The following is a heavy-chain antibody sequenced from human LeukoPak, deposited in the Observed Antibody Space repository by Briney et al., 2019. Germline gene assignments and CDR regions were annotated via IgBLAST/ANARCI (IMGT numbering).Heavy chain of an antibody. CDR3: ARGRGYYEKYYYYFGMDV. CDR2: INPNSADT. CDR1: GYTFTACH. D-gene: IGHD3-22*01. V-gene: IGHV1-2*02. Sequence: ASVKVSCKASGYTFTACHLHWVRQAPGQGLEWMGWINPNSADTKSAQKFQGRVTMTRDTSITTVHMELSRLRSDDTAVYYCARGRGYYEKYYYYFGMDVWGQGTTVTVSS. J-gene: IGHJ6*02.